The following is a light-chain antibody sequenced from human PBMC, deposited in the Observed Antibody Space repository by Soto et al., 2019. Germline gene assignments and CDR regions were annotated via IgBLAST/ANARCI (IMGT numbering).Light chain of an antibody. Sequence: EIVMTQSPATLSVSPGERATLSCRASQSVSNNLAWYQQKPGQAPRLLIYGASTRATGIPARFSGSGSGTDFTLTISSLQSEDFAGYYCQQYNNWPPYTFGQGTKLEIK. CDR1: QSVSNN. J-gene: IGKJ2*01. CDR3: QQYNNWPPYT. CDR2: GAS. V-gene: IGKV3-15*01.